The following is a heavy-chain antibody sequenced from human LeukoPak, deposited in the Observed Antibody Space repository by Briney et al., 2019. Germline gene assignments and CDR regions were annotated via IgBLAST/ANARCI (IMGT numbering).Heavy chain of an antibody. Sequence: PGGSLRLSCAASGVTVSSNYMSWGRQAPGNGLEGVSVIYSGGSTYYADSVKGRFTISRDNSKNTLYLQMNSLRAEDTAVYYCARSAIYDSSGYDAFDIWGQGTMVTVSS. CDR3: ARSAIYDSSGYDAFDI. V-gene: IGHV3-66*01. J-gene: IGHJ3*02. CDR1: GVTVSSNY. CDR2: IYSGGST. D-gene: IGHD3-22*01.